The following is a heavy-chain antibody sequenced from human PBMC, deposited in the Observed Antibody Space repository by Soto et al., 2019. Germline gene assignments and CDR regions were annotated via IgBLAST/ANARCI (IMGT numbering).Heavy chain of an antibody. CDR2: IGTAGDT. D-gene: IGHD3-10*01. CDR1: GFTSSSYD. J-gene: IGHJ3*02. CDR3: ARRGPKEDAFDI. Sequence: GGSLRLSCAASGFTSSSYDMHWVRQATGKGLEWVSAIGTAGDTYYPGSVKGRFTISRENAKNSLYLQMNSLRAGDTAVYYCARRGPKEDAFDIWGQGTMVTVSS. V-gene: IGHV3-13*04.